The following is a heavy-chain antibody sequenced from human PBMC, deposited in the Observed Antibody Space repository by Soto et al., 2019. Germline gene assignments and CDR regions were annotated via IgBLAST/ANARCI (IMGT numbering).Heavy chain of an antibody. CDR2: IYYSGST. J-gene: IGHJ6*02. D-gene: IGHD3-10*01. Sequence: SETLSLTCTVSGGSISSSSYYWGWIRQPPGKGLEWIGSIYYSGSTYYNPSLKSRVTISVDTSKNQFSLKLSSVTAADTAVYYCARHVELTYYYGSGGHYGMDVWGQGTTVTVSS. CDR1: GGSISSSSYY. V-gene: IGHV4-39*01. CDR3: ARHVELTYYYGSGGHYGMDV.